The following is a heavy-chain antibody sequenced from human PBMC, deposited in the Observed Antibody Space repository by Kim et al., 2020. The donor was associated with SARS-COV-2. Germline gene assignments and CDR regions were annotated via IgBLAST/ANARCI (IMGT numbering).Heavy chain of an antibody. Sequence: SVKVSCKASGGTFSSYAISWVRQAPGQGLEWMGGIIPIFGTANYAQKFQGRVTITADESTSTAYMELSSLRSEDTAVYYCAGLPDRVGAPMAYAFDIWGQGTMVTVSS. V-gene: IGHV1-69*13. J-gene: IGHJ3*02. CDR2: IIPIFGTA. CDR3: AGLPDRVGAPMAYAFDI. D-gene: IGHD1-26*01. CDR1: GGTFSSYA.